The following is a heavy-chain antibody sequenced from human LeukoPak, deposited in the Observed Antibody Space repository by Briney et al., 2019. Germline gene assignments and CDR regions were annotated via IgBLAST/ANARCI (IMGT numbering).Heavy chain of an antibody. CDR2: IYTSGST. CDR3: ARTLSTSCYFDY. J-gene: IGHJ4*02. V-gene: IGHV4-61*02. Sequence: SETLSLTCTVSGGSISSGSYYWSWIRQPAGKGLEWIGRIYTSGSTNYNPSLKSRVTISVDTSKNQFSLKLSSVTAADTAVYYCARTLSTSCYFDYWGQGTLVTVSS. CDR1: GGSISSGSYY. D-gene: IGHD2-2*01.